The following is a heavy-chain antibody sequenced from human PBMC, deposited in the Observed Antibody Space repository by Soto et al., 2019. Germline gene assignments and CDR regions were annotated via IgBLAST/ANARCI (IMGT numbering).Heavy chain of an antibody. CDR3: AILGGERGYCSGGSCPFDY. CDR2: INPNSGGT. J-gene: IGHJ4*02. V-gene: IGHV1-2*02. CDR1: GYTFTGYY. Sequence: QVQLVQSGAEVKKPGASVKVSCKASGYTFTGYYMHWVRQAPGQGLEWMGWINPNSGGTNYAQKFQCGVTMTRDTSISTAYMALSRLRSDDTAVYYCAILGGERGYCSGGSCPFDYWGQGTLVTVSS. D-gene: IGHD2-15*01.